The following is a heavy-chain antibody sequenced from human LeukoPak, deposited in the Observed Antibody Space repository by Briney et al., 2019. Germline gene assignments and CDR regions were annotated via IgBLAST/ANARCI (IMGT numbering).Heavy chain of an antibody. CDR3: ARRDGRELPDDY. V-gene: IGHV4-59*08. D-gene: IGHD1-26*01. Sequence: SETLSLTCTVSGGSISYYYWSWIRQPPGKGLEWIGYIYYSGSTNYNPSLKSRVTISVDTSKSQFSLKLSSVTAADTAVYYCARRDGRELPDDYWGQGTLITVSS. J-gene: IGHJ4*02. CDR1: GGSISYYY. CDR2: IYYSGST.